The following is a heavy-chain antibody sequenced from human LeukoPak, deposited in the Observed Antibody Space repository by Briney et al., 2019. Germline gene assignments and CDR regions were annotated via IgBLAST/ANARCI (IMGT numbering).Heavy chain of an antibody. CDR2: IYYSGST. CDR3: ARGPSSNYYDSSGYRGYFDY. D-gene: IGHD3-22*01. J-gene: IGHJ4*02. Sequence: PSETLSLTCTVSGGSISSGGYYWSWIRQHPGKGLEWIGYIYYSGSTYYNPSLKSRVTISVDTSKNQFSLKLSSVTAADTAVYYCARGPSSNYYDSSGYRGYFDYWGQGTLVTVSS. CDR1: GGSISSGGYY. V-gene: IGHV4-31*03.